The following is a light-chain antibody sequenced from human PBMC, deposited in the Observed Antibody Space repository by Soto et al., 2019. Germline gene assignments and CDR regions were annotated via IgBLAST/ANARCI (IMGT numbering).Light chain of an antibody. CDR1: QSVLYSSNNKNY. Sequence: DIVMTQSPDSLAVSLGERATINCKSSQSVLYSSNNKNYLAWYQQKPGQPPKLLIYWASTRESGVPDRFSGSGSGTDFTLTISRLEPEDFAVYYCQQYGRSPWTFGQGTKVEIK. CDR2: WAS. CDR3: QQYGRSPWT. J-gene: IGKJ1*01. V-gene: IGKV4-1*01.